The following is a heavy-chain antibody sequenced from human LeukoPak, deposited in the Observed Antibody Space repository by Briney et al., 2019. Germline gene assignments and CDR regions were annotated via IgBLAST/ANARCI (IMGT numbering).Heavy chain of an antibody. CDR3: ARGAGPLFDP. CDR1: GFTFTDYY. Sequence: PGGSLRLSCAASGFTFTDYYMSWIRQAPGKGLEWISYIGDSGSPIYYANSVKGRFTISRDNAKNSLYLQMNNLRAEDTAMYYCARGAGPLFDPWGQGTLVTVPS. V-gene: IGHV3-11*01. CDR2: IGDSGSPI. J-gene: IGHJ5*02.